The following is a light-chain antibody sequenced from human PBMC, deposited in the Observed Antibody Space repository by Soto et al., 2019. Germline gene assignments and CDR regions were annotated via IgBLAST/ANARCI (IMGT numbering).Light chain of an antibody. CDR2: GVS. CDR1: QSVSSD. Sequence: EIVMTQSPANLSASPGERATLSCRASQSVSSDLAWYQQKPGQAPRLLIYGVSTRATGIPARFSGSGSGAEFTLTISSLQSEDFAVYYCKQYNNWPPITFGQGTRLEIK. J-gene: IGKJ5*01. CDR3: KQYNNWPPIT. V-gene: IGKV3-15*01.